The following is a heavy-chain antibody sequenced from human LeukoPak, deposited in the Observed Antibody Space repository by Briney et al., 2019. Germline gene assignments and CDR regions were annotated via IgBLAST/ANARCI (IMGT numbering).Heavy chain of an antibody. CDR3: GKDPGFGQFLWGNDY. CDR2: IRNDGSDE. V-gene: IGHV3-30*02. Sequence: GGSLRLSCAASGFIFSTYGMHGVRQAPGKGLEWVAFIRNDGSDEYYAVSVKGRFTISRDNSKNTLYLQMNSLRAEDTALYYCGKDPGFGQFLWGNDYWGQGTLVTVSS. D-gene: IGHD3-10*01. J-gene: IGHJ4*02. CDR1: GFIFSTYG.